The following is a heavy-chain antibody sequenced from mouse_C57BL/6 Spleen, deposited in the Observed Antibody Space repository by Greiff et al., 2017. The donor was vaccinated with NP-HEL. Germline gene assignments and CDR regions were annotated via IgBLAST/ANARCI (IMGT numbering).Heavy chain of an antibody. J-gene: IGHJ4*01. Sequence: QVQLQQSGAELVRPGTSVKLSCKASGYAFTNYLIEWVKQRPGQGLAWIGVINPGSGGTNYNEKFKGKATLTADKSSSTAYLQLSSLTSVDSAVYVCARGGGGDAGDYAMDYWGQGTSVTVSS. CDR3: ARGGGGDAGDYAMDY. V-gene: IGHV1-54*01. CDR2: INPGSGGT. D-gene: IGHD2-13*01. CDR1: GYAFTNYL.